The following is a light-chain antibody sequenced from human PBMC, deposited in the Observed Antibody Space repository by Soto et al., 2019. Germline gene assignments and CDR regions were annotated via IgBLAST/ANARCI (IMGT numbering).Light chain of an antibody. Sequence: EIVLTQSPGTLSLSPGERATLSCRASQSVRSIYLAWYQQNAGQAPRLLISGASSRATGIPDRFSGSGSATDFTLTISRLEPEDFALYYCQHYGRSPITFGQGTRLEIK. CDR3: QHYGRSPIT. J-gene: IGKJ5*01. CDR1: QSVRSIY. V-gene: IGKV3-20*01. CDR2: GAS.